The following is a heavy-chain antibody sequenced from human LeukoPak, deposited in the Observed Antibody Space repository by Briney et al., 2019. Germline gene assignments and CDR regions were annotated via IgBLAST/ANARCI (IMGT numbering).Heavy chain of an antibody. V-gene: IGHV3-21*01. Sequence: GGSLRLSCAASGFTFSSYSMNWVRQAPGKGLEWVSSISSSSSYIYYADSVKGRSTISRDNAKNSLYLQMNSLRAEDTAVYYCARDAVLIGLDYWGQGTLVTVSS. CDR2: ISSSSSYI. CDR1: GFTFSSYS. CDR3: ARDAVLIGLDY. J-gene: IGHJ4*02.